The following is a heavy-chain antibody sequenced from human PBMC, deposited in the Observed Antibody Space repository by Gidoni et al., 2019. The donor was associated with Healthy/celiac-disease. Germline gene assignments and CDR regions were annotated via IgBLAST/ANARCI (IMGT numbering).Heavy chain of an antibody. D-gene: IGHD3-3*01. Sequence: QVQLVESGGGLVKPGGSLRLSCAASGFTFSDYYMSWIRQAPGKGLEWVSYISSSSSYTNYADSVKGRFTISRDNAKNSLYLQMNSLRAEDTAVYYCARGPPNYDFWSGSTLFDYWGQGTLVTVSS. V-gene: IGHV3-11*06. J-gene: IGHJ4*02. CDR2: ISSSSSYT. CDR1: GFTFSDYY. CDR3: ARGPPNYDFWSGSTLFDY.